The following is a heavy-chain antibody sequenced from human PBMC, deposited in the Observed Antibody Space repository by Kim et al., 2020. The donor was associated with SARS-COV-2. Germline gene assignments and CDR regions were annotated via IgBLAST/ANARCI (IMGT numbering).Heavy chain of an antibody. Sequence: GGSLRLSCAASGFTFSSYDMSWVRQAPGKGLEWVSAISGSGGSTYYADSVKGRFTISRDNSKNTLYLQMNSLSAEDTAVYYCAKAWFGELLLFDYWGQGTPGHRLL. D-gene: IGHD3-10*01. CDR1: GFTFSSYD. V-gene: IGHV3-23*01. J-gene: IGHJ4*02. CDR3: AKAWFGELLLFDY. CDR2: ISGSGGST.